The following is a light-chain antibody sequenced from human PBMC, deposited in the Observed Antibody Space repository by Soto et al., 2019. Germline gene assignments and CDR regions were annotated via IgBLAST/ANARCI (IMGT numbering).Light chain of an antibody. V-gene: IGKV3-15*01. Sequence: EIVMTQSPATLSVSPGERATLSCRASQSVSSNLAWLQQKPGQAPRLLIYGASTRASGFPDRFSGSGSGTEFTLTISSLQSEDFAAYYCQHYNNWPYSFGQGTKLEIK. J-gene: IGKJ2*03. CDR2: GAS. CDR3: QHYNNWPYS. CDR1: QSVSSN.